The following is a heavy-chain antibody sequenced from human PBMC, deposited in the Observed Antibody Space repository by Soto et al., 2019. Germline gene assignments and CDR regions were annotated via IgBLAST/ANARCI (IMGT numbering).Heavy chain of an antibody. V-gene: IGHV1-18*01. Sequence: QVQLVQSGGEVKKPGASVKVSCKASGYTFTSYGVSWVRQAPGQGLEWMGWISVFKGNTNYAQKFQGRVTMTTDTSTSTAHMELRSLRSDDTAVYYCAREGSTIRNYDYYYYGMDVWGQGTTVTVSS. CDR1: GYTFTSYG. D-gene: IGHD5-12*01. CDR3: AREGSTIRNYDYYYYGMDV. J-gene: IGHJ6*02. CDR2: ISVFKGNT.